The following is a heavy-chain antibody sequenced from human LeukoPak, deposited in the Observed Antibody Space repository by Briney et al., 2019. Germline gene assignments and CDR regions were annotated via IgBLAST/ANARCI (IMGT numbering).Heavy chain of an antibody. J-gene: IGHJ5*02. D-gene: IGHD2-15*01. Sequence: SETLSLTCTVSGGSISSSSYYWGWIRQPPGQGLEWIGSIYYSGSTYYNPSLKSRVTISVDTSKNQFSLKLSSVTAADTAVYYCASCSGGSCYWFDPWGQGTLVTVSS. V-gene: IGHV4-39*07. CDR3: ASCSGGSCYWFDP. CDR2: IYYSGST. CDR1: GGSISSSSYY.